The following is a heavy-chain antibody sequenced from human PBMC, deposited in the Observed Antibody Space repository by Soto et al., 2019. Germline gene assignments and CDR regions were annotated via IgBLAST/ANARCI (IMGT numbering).Heavy chain of an antibody. CDR3: AKDREDHNSVWDAFDV. D-gene: IGHD1-1*01. CDR2: IGGGDDDT. V-gene: IGHV3-23*01. J-gene: IGHJ3*01. Sequence: EVQLLESGGGLVQPGGSLRLSCATSGFTFRHFAMSWVRQAPGKGLEWVSSIGGGDDDTMYPDSVNGRFTISRDNAKNTLYLQMNGLRAEDTALYFCAKDREDHNSVWDAFDVWGQGTVVTVSS. CDR1: GFTFRHFA.